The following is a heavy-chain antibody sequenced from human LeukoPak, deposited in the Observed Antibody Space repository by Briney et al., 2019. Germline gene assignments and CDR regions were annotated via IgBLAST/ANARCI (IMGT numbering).Heavy chain of an antibody. J-gene: IGHJ3*02. V-gene: IGHV4-30-2*01. D-gene: IGHD3-9*01. CDR3: ARAQYDILTGYYMGDAFDI. Sequence: SETLSLTCAVSGGSISSGGYSWSWIRQPPGTGLEWIGYIYHSGSTYYNPSLKSRVTISVDRSKNQFSLKLSSVTAADTAVYYCARAQYDILTGYYMGDAFDIWGQGTMVTVSS. CDR1: GGSISSGGYS. CDR2: IYHSGST.